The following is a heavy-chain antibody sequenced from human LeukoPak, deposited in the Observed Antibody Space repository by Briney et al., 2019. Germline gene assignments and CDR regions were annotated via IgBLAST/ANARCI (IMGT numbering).Heavy chain of an antibody. D-gene: IGHD6-6*01. CDR1: AFTFSDYS. CDR3: ARDRNAARPNHFDY. J-gene: IGHJ4*02. V-gene: IGHV3-21*01. CDR2: ISSSSSYI. Sequence: PGGSLRLSCAASAFTFSDYSMNWVRQAPGKGLEWVSSISSSSSYIYYVDSVKGRFTISRDNAKNSLYLQMNSLRAEDTAVYYCARDRNAARPNHFDYWGQGTLVTVSS.